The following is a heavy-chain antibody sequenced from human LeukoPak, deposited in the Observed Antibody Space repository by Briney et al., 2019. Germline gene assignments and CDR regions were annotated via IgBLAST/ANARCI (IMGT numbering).Heavy chain of an antibody. CDR2: IYYSGST. CDR3: ATGGLRYCSSTSCLGY. CDR1: GGSINNYY. V-gene: IGHV4-59*01. D-gene: IGHD2-2*01. Sequence: SSETLSLTCTVSGGSINNYYWSWIRQPPGKGLEWIGYIYYSGSTSYNPSLRSQVTMSVDTSKKFFSLHMTSVTAADTAVYYCATGGLRYCSSTSCLGYWGQGTLVTVAS. J-gene: IGHJ4*02.